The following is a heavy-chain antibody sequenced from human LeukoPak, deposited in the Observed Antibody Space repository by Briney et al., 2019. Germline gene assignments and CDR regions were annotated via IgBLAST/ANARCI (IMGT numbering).Heavy chain of an antibody. CDR2: IAVGSGNT. D-gene: IGHD3-22*01. Sequence: SVKVSCKASGFSFSSSSMQWVRQARGQRLEWIGWIAVGSGNTNYAQKFQGRVTITRDMSTSTAYMELSSLRSEDAALYYCAAVFGSGYYYYFDYWGQGSLVTVSS. CDR1: GFSFSSSS. V-gene: IGHV1-58*02. J-gene: IGHJ4*02. CDR3: AAVFGSGYYYYFDY.